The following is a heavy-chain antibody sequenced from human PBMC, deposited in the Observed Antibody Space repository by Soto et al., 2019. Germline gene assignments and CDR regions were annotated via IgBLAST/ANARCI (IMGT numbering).Heavy chain of an antibody. CDR2: ISGPGIST. V-gene: IGHV3-23*01. CDR1: GFTFSSYA. Sequence: EVQLLESGGGLVQPGGSLRLSCAASGFTFSSYAMSWVRQAPGKGLEWVSGISGPGISTYYGDSVKGRFTVSRDNSKNTGHSQITLATVYSTTIEYCANLRFFLRDYFGWLVPWCQRTVVTISS. CDR3: ANLRFFLRDYFGWLVP. D-gene: IGHD3-3*01. J-gene: IGHJ5*02.